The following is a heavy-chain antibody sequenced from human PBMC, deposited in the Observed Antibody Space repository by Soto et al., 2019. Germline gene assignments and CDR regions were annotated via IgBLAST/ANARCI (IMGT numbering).Heavy chain of an antibody. CDR3: ARQMRGPVLHFGWLSPMTS. CDR1: GDSVTRDDSY. J-gene: IGHJ5*02. CDR2: ISHTGET. D-gene: IGHD3-9*01. Sequence: SETLSVTCTVSGDSVTRDDSYWVWIRRPPGQGLEWIGTISHTGETFYNPPPNSRLTMSLDASKNQFSLKLASMTAADAGVFFCARQMRGPVLHFGWLSPMTSWGQGILVTVFS. V-gene: IGHV4-39*01.